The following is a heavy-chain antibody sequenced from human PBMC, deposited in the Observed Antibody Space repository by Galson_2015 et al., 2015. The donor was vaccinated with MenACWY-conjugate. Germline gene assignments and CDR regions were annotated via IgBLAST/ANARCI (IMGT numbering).Heavy chain of an antibody. V-gene: IGHV3-49*03. CDR3: TRADHRFCSSTNCPFDH. CDR1: GVAFDDSL. Sequence: FLRHCYPICGVAFDDSLMGWCPQGPAHGPGRQGDIRREICGGCRQYAASVKDRFTISIDDSRSIAYLQMNSLKTEDTAVYYCTRADHRFCSSTNCPFDHWGQGTLVTVFS. D-gene: IGHD2-2*01. CDR2: IRREICGGCR. J-gene: IGHJ4*02.